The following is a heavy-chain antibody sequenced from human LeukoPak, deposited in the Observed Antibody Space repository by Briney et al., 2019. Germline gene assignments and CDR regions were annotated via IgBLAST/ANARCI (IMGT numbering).Heavy chain of an antibody. Sequence: PSETLSLTCTVSGDSISSYYWSWIRQPPGKGLEWIGYIYYSGSTNYNPSLKSRVTISVDTSKNQFSLKLSSVTAADTAVYYCARVKYYDILTGYYVFDPWGQGTLVTVSS. J-gene: IGHJ5*02. CDR1: GDSISSYY. CDR2: IYYSGST. CDR3: ARVKYYDILTGYYVFDP. D-gene: IGHD3-9*01. V-gene: IGHV4-59*01.